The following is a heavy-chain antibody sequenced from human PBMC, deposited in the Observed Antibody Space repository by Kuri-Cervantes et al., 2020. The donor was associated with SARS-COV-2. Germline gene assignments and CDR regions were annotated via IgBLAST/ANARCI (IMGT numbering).Heavy chain of an antibody. CDR2: ISSIGSTI. Sequence: GESLKISCAASGFTVSSYEMNWVRQAPGMGLEWVSYISSIGSTIYYADSVKGRYTISRDNAKNSLYLQMNSLRDEDTDVYYCARDRPSNYYGSGGSLDAFDIWGHGTMVTVSS. D-gene: IGHD3-10*01. V-gene: IGHV3-48*03. CDR1: GFTVSSYE. J-gene: IGHJ3*02. CDR3: ARDRPSNYYGSGGSLDAFDI.